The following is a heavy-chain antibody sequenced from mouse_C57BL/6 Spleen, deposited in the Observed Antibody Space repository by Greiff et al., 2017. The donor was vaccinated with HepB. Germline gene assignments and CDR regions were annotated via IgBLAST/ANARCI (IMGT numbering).Heavy chain of an antibody. J-gene: IGHJ2*01. CDR3: ARHEAYDYFDY. Sequence: EVHLVESGGDLVKPGGSLKLSCAASGFTFSSYGMSWVRQTPDKRLEWVATISSGGSYTYYPDSVKGRFTISRDNAKNTLYLQMSSLKSEDTAMYYCARHEAYDYFDYWGQGTTLTVSS. V-gene: IGHV5-6*01. CDR1: GFTFSSYG. D-gene: IGHD2-3*01. CDR2: ISSGGSYT.